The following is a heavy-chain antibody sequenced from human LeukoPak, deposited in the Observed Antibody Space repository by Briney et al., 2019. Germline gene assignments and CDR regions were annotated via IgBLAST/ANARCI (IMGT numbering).Heavy chain of an antibody. CDR1: GFTFSSYG. CDR2: IWYDGSNK. CDR3: ARGRGGYNYYFDY. V-gene: IGHV3-33*01. D-gene: IGHD5-24*01. Sequence: PGRSLRLSCAASGFTFSSYGMHWVRQVPGKGLEWVAVIWYDGSNKYYADSVKGRFTISRDNSKNTLYLQMNSLRAEDTAVYYCARGRGGYNYYFDYWGQGTLVTVSS. J-gene: IGHJ4*02.